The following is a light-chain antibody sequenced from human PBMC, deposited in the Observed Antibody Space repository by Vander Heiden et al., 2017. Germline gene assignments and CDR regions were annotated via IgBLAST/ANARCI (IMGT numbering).Light chain of an antibody. CDR2: DAS. Sequence: IQFTQSPSSLSASVGDRVTITCRASQGMSSAFAWHQQIPEKAPKLLNYDASSSESGVPSRFSGSASATHFPLTISILPPEDFATYYCQRVNSYPDTFGGGTKLEIK. V-gene: IGKV1-13*02. J-gene: IGKJ4*01. CDR1: QGMSSA. CDR3: QRVNSYPDT.